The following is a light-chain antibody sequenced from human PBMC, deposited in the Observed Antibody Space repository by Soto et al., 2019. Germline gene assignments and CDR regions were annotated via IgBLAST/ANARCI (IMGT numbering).Light chain of an antibody. CDR2: EVS. CDR1: SSDIGAYNY. V-gene: IGLV2-14*01. CDR3: ASYGGRDDMI. J-gene: IGLJ2*01. Sequence: QSVLTQPASVSGSPGQSITISCTGTSSDIGAYNYVSWYQQHPGKAPKLMIYEVSNRPSGVSNRFSGSKSGNTASLTISGLQAEDEADYYCASYGGRDDMIFGGGTKLTVL.